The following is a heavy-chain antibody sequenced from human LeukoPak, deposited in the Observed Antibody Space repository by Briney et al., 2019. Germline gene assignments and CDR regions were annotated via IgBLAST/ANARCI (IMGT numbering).Heavy chain of an antibody. D-gene: IGHD5-12*01. CDR2: ISYDGSNK. CDR3: ARGGGYSGYDFNYFDY. Sequence: TGGSLRLSCAASGFTFSSYAMHWVRQAPGKGLEWVAVISYDGSNKYYADSVEGRFTISRDNSKNTLYLQMNRLSDEDTDVYYCARGGGYSGYDFNYFDYWGQGTLVTVSS. J-gene: IGHJ4*02. CDR1: GFTFSSYA. V-gene: IGHV3-30*04.